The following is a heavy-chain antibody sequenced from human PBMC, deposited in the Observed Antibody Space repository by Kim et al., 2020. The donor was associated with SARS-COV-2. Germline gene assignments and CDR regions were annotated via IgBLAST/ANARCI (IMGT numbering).Heavy chain of an antibody. D-gene: IGHD1-26*01. CDR3: ARSHRYSGSYYSSYYDY. V-gene: IGHV4-30-2*04. Sequence: LKSRGTISVDTSKNQFSLKLSSVTAADTAVYYCARSHRYSGSYYSSYYDYWGQGTLVTVSS. J-gene: IGHJ4*02.